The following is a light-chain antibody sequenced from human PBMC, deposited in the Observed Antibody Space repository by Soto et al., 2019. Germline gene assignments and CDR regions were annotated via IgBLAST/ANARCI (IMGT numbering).Light chain of an antibody. V-gene: IGKV1-39*01. J-gene: IGKJ1*01. Sequence: DIQMTQSPSSLSASAGDRVDITCRASQNINNFLNWYQQKPGKAPKLLIYGASSLQSGVSSRFSGSGYGTDFTLTISSLQSEDFATYYCQQSYGIPWTFGQGTKVEVK. CDR3: QQSYGIPWT. CDR2: GAS. CDR1: QNINNF.